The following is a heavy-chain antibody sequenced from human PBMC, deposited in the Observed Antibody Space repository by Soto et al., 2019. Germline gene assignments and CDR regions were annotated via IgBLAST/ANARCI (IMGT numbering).Heavy chain of an antibody. Sequence: EVQLVESGGGLVQPGGSLRLSCAASGFTFSSYSMNWVRQAPGKGLEWVSYISSSSSTIYYADSVKGRFTISRDNAKNSLYLQMNSLRDEDTAVYYCAREIRRVVVDARYFDYWGQGTLVTVSS. V-gene: IGHV3-48*02. D-gene: IGHD2-15*01. CDR3: AREIRRVVVDARYFDY. CDR2: ISSSSSTI. J-gene: IGHJ4*02. CDR1: GFTFSSYS.